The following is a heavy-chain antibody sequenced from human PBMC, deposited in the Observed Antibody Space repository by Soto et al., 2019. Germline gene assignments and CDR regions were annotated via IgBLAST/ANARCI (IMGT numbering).Heavy chain of an antibody. J-gene: IGHJ4*02. CDR1: GYSFTSYG. Sequence: ASVKVSCKASGYSFTSYGIGWVRQAPGQGLEWMGWVNTHNGNTNYAQKLQGRVTLTRETSTSTAYMELRSLRSDDTAVYYCARVSTYCSGGSCYFYWGQGTLVTVSS. CDR3: ARVSTYCSGGSCYFY. CDR2: VNTHNGNT. V-gene: IGHV1-18*04. D-gene: IGHD2-15*01.